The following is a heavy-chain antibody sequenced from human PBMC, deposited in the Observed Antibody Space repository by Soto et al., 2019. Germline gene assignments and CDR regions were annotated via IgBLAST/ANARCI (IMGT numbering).Heavy chain of an antibody. Sequence: GGSLRLSCAASGFTVSTNYMSWVRQAPGKGLEWVSVIYSGGSTYYADSVKGRFTISRDNSNNTLYLQMNSLRAEDTAVYYCARAPGYRNYGAFDYWGQGTLVTVSS. J-gene: IGHJ4*02. D-gene: IGHD4-4*01. CDR2: IYSGGST. CDR1: GFTVSTNY. CDR3: ARAPGYRNYGAFDY. V-gene: IGHV3-66*01.